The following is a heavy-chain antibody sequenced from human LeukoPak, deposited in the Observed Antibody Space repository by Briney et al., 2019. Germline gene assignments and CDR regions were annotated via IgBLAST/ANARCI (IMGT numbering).Heavy chain of an antibody. V-gene: IGHV3-53*01. CDR2: IYSSGST. CDR1: GFSVGNYY. CDR3: ASPAAGTNSDF. D-gene: IGHD6-13*01. Sequence: PGGSLRLSCAASGFSVGNYYMSWVRQAPGKGLEWVSIIYSSGSTYYPDSVKGRFTISRDNVKNSLYLQMNSLRAEDTAVYYCASPAAGTNSDFWGQGTLVTVSS. J-gene: IGHJ4*02.